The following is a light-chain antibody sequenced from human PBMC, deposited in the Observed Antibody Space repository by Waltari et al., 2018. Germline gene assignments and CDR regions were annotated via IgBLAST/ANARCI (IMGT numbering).Light chain of an antibody. CDR1: QRINSN. CDR3: QQYNNWPRT. V-gene: IGKV3-15*01. Sequence: EIVMTQSPATLSVSPGERATLSCRASQRINSNLAWYQQKPGQAPRLLIYGASTRATGSPARVAGTGSGTEFTLTISSLQSEDFAVYYCQQYNNWPRTFGQGTKVEIK. J-gene: IGKJ1*01. CDR2: GAS.